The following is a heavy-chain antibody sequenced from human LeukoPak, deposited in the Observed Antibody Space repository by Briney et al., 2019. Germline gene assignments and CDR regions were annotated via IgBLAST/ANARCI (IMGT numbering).Heavy chain of an antibody. Sequence: GGSLRLSCAASGFTFSNYAMSWVRQAPGKGLEWASSLSDNGGSPYYADSVKGRFTISRDNSKNTLYLHMNSLRVEDTAVYYCAKDPETYSSRWFDSWGQGTLVTVSS. D-gene: IGHD2-21*01. J-gene: IGHJ5*01. CDR3: AKDPETYSSRWFDS. V-gene: IGHV3-23*01. CDR2: LSDNGGSP. CDR1: GFTFSNYA.